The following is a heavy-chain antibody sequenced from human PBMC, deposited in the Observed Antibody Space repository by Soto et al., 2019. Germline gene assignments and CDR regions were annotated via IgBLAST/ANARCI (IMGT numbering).Heavy chain of an antibody. CDR3: ARDRNYYGSGSSAIDY. Sequence: QVQLVESGGGVVQPGRSLRLSCAPSGLPFSANARKWARQAPGKGLGGWAVIWYDGTNKYYGDSVKARLTISRDNSKNTLHLQMNSLIAEDTAVYYCARDRNYYGSGSSAIDYWGQGTLVTVSS. V-gene: IGHV3-33*08. J-gene: IGHJ4*02. D-gene: IGHD3-10*01. CDR2: IWYDGTNK. CDR1: GLPFSANA.